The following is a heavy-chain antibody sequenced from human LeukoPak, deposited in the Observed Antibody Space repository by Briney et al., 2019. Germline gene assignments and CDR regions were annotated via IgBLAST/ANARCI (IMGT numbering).Heavy chain of an antibody. CDR3: ARVKDGGLGFDY. J-gene: IGHJ4*02. CDR2: ISGIGGST. CDR1: GFTFGSYA. D-gene: IGHD4-23*01. V-gene: IGHV3-23*01. Sequence: GGSLRLSCAASGFTFGSYAMSWVRQAPGKGLEWVSAISGIGGSTYYADSVKGRFTISRENAKNSLYLQMNRLRAGDTAVYYCARVKDGGLGFDYWGQGTLVTVSS.